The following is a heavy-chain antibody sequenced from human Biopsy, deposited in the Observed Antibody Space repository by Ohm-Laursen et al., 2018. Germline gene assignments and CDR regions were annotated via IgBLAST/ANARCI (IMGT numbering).Heavy chain of an antibody. D-gene: IGHD3-22*01. J-gene: IGHJ4*02. CDR3: AKDQGYYYDRSVYYYFDY. V-gene: IGHV3-23*01. Sequence: SLRLSCAASGFTFSKYAMSWVRQAPGKGLEWVSSISGSGGATFYTDSVEGRFTISRDNSKNTLYFQMNSLRAEDTAVYYCAKDQGYYYDRSVYYYFDYWGQGTLVTVSS. CDR2: ISGSGGAT. CDR1: GFTFSKYA.